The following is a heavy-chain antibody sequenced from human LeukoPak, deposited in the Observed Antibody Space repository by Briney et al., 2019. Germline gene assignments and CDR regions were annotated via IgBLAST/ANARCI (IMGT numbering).Heavy chain of an antibody. Sequence: SETLSLTCTVSGGSISSSNYYWGWIRQPPGKGLEWIGIIYYTGSTFYNPSLKSRVTIPVDTSMRQFSLKLRSVTAADTAVFYCARLRKPAAGTWVFDTSGYYFDFWGQGTLVTVSS. CDR2: IYYTGST. CDR3: ARLRKPAAGTWVFDTSGYYFDF. CDR1: GGSISSSNYY. V-gene: IGHV4-39*01. D-gene: IGHD6-13*01. J-gene: IGHJ4*02.